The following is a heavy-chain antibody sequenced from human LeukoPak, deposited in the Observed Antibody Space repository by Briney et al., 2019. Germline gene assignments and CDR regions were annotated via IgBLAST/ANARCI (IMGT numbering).Heavy chain of an antibody. J-gene: IGHJ3*01. CDR2: MNPNSGNT. V-gene: IGHV1-8*01. Sequence: ASVKVSCKASGYTFTNYDINWVRQATGQGLEWMGWMNPNSGNTGYAQKFQGRVTMTRNTSISTAYMELNSLTSKDTAVYYCASDTSHTGGYYYREDAFDVWGQGTMVTVSS. CDR1: GYTFTNYD. CDR3: ASDTSHTGGYYYREDAFDV. D-gene: IGHD3-22*01.